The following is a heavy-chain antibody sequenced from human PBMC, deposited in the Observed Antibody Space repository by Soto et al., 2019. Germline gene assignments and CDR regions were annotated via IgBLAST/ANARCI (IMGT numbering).Heavy chain of an antibody. CDR1: GGTFSSYT. J-gene: IGHJ1*01. Sequence: GASVKVSCKASGGTFSSYTISWVRQAPGQGLEWMGRIIPILGIANYAQEFQGRVTITADKSTSTAYMELSSLRSEDTAVYYCATEVQLWLPAEYFQHWGQGTLVTVSS. CDR2: IIPILGIA. CDR3: ATEVQLWLPAEYFQH. D-gene: IGHD5-18*01. V-gene: IGHV1-69*04.